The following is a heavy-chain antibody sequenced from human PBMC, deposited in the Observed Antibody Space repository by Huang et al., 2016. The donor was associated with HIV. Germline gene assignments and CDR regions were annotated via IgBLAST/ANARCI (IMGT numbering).Heavy chain of an antibody. CDR3: ARGQLGSYGDYDVLY. CDR1: GGTFSKYA. J-gene: IGHJ4*02. V-gene: IGHV1-69*13. Sequence: QVQLVQSGAEVKTPGSSVKVSCKASGGTFSKYAISWVRQAPGQGLEWMGVIIPIVGTPNYARKFQGRVTITADDSTSTTYVEVSSLRSEDTALYYCARGQLGSYGDYDVLYWGQGTLVTVSS. CDR2: IIPIVGTP. D-gene: IGHD4-17*01.